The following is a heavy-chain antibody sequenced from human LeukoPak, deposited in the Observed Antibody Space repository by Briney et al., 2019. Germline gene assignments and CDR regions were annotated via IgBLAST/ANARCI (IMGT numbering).Heavy chain of an antibody. CDR1: GFTFSSYS. CDR2: ISSSSSYI. CDR3: ARDYYYDSSGYGY. Sequence: KPGGSLRLSCAASGFTFSSYSMNWVRQAPGKGLEWVSSISSSSSYIYYPDSVKGRFTISRDNAKNSLYLQMNSLRAEDTAVYYCARDYYYDSSGYGYRGQGTLVTVSS. V-gene: IGHV3-21*01. D-gene: IGHD3-22*01. J-gene: IGHJ4*02.